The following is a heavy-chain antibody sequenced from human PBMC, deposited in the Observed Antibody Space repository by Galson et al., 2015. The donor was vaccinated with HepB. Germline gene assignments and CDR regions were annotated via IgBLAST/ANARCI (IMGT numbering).Heavy chain of an antibody. CDR1: GYTLTDLS. Sequence: SVKVSCKVSGYTLTDLSMQWVRQAPGEGLEWMGGFNPEDGERIYAQKFRGRVTMTEDTSTDTAYMELTSLRSDDTAVYYCATSIMNYYDSRGYKPYYFEYWGQGTLVPVSS. D-gene: IGHD3-22*01. J-gene: IGHJ4*02. CDR2: FNPEDGER. CDR3: ATSIMNYYDSRGYKPYYFEY. V-gene: IGHV1-24*01.